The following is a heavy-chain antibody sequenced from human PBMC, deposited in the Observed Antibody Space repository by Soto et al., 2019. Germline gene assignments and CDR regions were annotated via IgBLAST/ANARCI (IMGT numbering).Heavy chain of an antibody. Sequence: EVLLLESGGGLVRPGGSLRLSCKASALVFSNGAMTMSWVRQAPGKGLDGVSDVSGSGDSTWYADSVKGRFTISRDNSKHMVYLQMNSLRAEDTAIYYCARRPDGFEIWGQGTMVTVSS. CDR3: ARRPDGFEI. CDR1: ALVFSNGAMT. CDR2: VSGSGDST. V-gene: IGHV3-23*01. J-gene: IGHJ3*02.